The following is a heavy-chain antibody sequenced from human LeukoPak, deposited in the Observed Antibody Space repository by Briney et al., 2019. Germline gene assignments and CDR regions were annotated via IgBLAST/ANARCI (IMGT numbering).Heavy chain of an antibody. CDR3: ARAQAVVAATPGGY. J-gene: IGHJ4*02. D-gene: IGHD2-15*01. V-gene: IGHV1-2*02. CDR1: GYTFTGYY. Sequence: GASVKVSCKASGYTFTGYYMHWVRQAPGQGLEWMGWMNPNSGGTNYAQRFQGRVTMTRDTSIGTAYMELSRLGSDDTAVYYCARAQAVVAATPGGYWGLGTLVTVSS. CDR2: MNPNSGGT.